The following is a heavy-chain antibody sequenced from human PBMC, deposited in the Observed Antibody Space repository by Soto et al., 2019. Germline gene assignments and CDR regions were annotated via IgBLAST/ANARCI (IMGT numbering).Heavy chain of an antibody. V-gene: IGHV3-48*02. CDR3: ARDAPPLAYYYDPNWFDP. CDR1: GFTFSSYS. D-gene: IGHD3-22*01. J-gene: IGHJ5*02. CDR2: ISSSSSTI. Sequence: GGSLRLSCAAFGFTFSSYSMNWVRQAPGKGLEWVSYISSSSSTIYYADSVKGRFTISRDNAKNSLYLQMNSLRDEDTAVYYCARDAPPLAYYYDPNWFDPWGQGTLVTVSS.